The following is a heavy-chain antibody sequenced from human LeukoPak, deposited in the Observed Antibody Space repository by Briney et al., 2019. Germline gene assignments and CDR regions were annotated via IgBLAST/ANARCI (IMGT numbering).Heavy chain of an antibody. CDR3: ARDLSAGMPGGFDY. CDR2: ISGSGGRT. J-gene: IGHJ4*02. D-gene: IGHD2-2*01. V-gene: IGHV3-23*01. CDR1: GFTFSTYT. Sequence: GGTLRLSCAAAGFTFSTYTMSWVRQAPGKGLECVSAISGSGGRTYYADSVKGRFTISRDNSRNSLYLQMNSLRAEDTAVYYCARDLSAGMPGGFDYWGQGTLVTVSS.